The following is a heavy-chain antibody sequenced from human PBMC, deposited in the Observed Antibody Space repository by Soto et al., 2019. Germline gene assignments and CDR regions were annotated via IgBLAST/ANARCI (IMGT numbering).Heavy chain of an antibody. CDR3: AKDKAVGGIGSGYYTPLDN. D-gene: IGHD3-22*01. CDR2: ISGSGSRT. Sequence: PGESLRLSCAASGFPFTKYSMIWVRQAPGKGLEWVSAISGSGSRTYYADSVKGRFTTSRDNSKNTVYLQMNSLRAEDTAVYYCAKDKAVGGIGSGYYTPLDNWGQGTLVTVSS. CDR1: GFPFTKYS. J-gene: IGHJ4*02. V-gene: IGHV3-23*01.